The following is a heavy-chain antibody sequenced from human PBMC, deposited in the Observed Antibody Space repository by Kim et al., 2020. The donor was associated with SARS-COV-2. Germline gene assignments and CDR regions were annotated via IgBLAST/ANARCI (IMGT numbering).Heavy chain of an antibody. J-gene: IGHJ6*02. CDR2: IYHSGST. V-gene: IGHV4-59*08. CDR3: ARGNCYRCSGSAYYGMDV. CDR1: GGSISKSY. D-gene: IGHD3-16*02. Sequence: SETLSLTCSVSGGSISKSYWNWLRQSPGKGLEWIGYIYHSGSTKYNPSLQSRVTISLDTPKNQFSLKLSSVTAADTAVYYCARGNCYRCSGSAYYGMDVWGQGTTVTV.